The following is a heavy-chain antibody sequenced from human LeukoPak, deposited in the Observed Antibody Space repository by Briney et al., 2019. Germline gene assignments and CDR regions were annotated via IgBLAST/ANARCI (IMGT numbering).Heavy chain of an antibody. Sequence: MPSATLSLTSTVSGVAISSSSWRWMRQTPGKGLEWIGYISASGNTNYNPSLKSRIIISVDMSKNQFSLKLSSVTAADTAVYYCARLIPGTTGLRKDYFDYWGQGTLVTVSS. CDR1: GVAISSSS. J-gene: IGHJ4*02. CDR3: ARLIPGTTGLRKDYFDY. V-gene: IGHV4-4*09. CDR2: ISASGNT. D-gene: IGHD1-20*01.